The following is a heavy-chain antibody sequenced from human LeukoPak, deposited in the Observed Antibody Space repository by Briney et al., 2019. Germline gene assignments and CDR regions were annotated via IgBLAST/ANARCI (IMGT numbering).Heavy chain of an antibody. CDR3: ARDLDSSWTGYFQP. Sequence: SETLSLTCTVSSGSISSYYWSWIRQPPGKGLEWIGYIFYSGSTNYNPSLKSRVTISVDTSKNQFSLGLSSVTAADTAVYYCARDLDSSWTGYFQPWGQGTLVTVSS. CDR2: IFYSGST. CDR1: SGSISSYY. V-gene: IGHV4-59*01. D-gene: IGHD6-13*01. J-gene: IGHJ1*01.